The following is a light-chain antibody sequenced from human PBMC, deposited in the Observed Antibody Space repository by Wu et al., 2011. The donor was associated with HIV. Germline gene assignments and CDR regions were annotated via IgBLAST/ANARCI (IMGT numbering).Light chain of an antibody. CDR1: QSINNY. V-gene: IGKV1-39*01. CDR2: GAF. Sequence: IQLTQSPLSLSASVGDRVTITCRAGQSINNYVTWYQQRPGRAPKLLIYGAFNLQTGVPSRFSGSGSGTVFTLTISSLQPEDSSTYYCQQTYNTPVTFGQGTRLEI. CDR3: QQTYNTPVT. J-gene: IGKJ5*01.